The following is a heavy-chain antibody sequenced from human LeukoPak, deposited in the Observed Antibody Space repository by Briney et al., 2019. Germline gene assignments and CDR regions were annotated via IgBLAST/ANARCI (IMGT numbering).Heavy chain of an antibody. J-gene: IGHJ4*02. CDR2: IIPIFGTA. CDR1: GGTFSSYA. CDR3: ARDPKLELRPYYFDY. D-gene: IGHD1-7*01. Sequence: ASVKVSCKASGGTFSSYAISWVRQAPGQGLEWMGRIIPIFGTANYAQKFQGRVTITTDESTSTAYMELSSLGAEDTAVYYCARDPKLELRPYYFDYWGQGTLVTVSS. V-gene: IGHV1-69*05.